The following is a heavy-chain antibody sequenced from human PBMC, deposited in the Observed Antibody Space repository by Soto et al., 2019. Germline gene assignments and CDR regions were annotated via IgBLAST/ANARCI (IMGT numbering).Heavy chain of an antibody. CDR1: GFTFSSYG. J-gene: IGHJ6*02. CDR3: AKDVVVGATTGLGDYYYYYGMDV. D-gene: IGHD1-26*01. CDR2: ISYDGSNK. Sequence: QVQLVESGGGVVQPGRSLRLFCAASGFTFSSYGMHWVRQAPGKGLEWVAVISYDGSNKYYADSVKGRFTISRDNSKNTLYLQMNSLRAEDTAVYNCAKDVVVGATTGLGDYYYYYGMDVWGQGTTVTVSS. V-gene: IGHV3-30*18.